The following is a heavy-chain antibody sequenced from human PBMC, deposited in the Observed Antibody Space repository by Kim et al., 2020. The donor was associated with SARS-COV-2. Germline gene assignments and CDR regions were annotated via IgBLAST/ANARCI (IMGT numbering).Heavy chain of an antibody. D-gene: IGHD6-13*01. CDR3: AIGGIAAAGTAWYFDL. Sequence: SVKGRFTISRENAKNSLYLQMNSLRAGDTAVYYCAIGGIAAAGTAWYFDLWGRGTLVTVSS. V-gene: IGHV3-13*01. J-gene: IGHJ2*01.